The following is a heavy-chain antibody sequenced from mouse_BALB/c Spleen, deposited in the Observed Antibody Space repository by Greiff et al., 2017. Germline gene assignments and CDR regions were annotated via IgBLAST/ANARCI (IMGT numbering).Heavy chain of an antibody. V-gene: IGHV2-9-2*01. CDR1: GFSLTSYD. J-gene: IGHJ2*01. CDR3: VRAGTGYFDY. D-gene: IGHD3-3*01. CDR2: IWTGGGT. Sequence: VHLVESGPGLVAPSQSLSITCTVSGFSLTSYDISWIRQPPGKGLEWLGVIWTGGGTNYNSAFMSRLSISKDNSKSQVFLKMNSLQTDDTAIYYCVRAGTGYFDYWGQGTTLTVSS.